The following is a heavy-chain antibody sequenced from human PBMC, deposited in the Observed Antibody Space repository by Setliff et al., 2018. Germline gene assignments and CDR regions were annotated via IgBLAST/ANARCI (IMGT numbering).Heavy chain of an antibody. CDR1: GYTFTSYN. V-gene: IGHV1-8*01. D-gene: IGHD3-10*01. CDR2: MNPNGGNT. Sequence: ASVKVSCKASGYTFTSYNINWVRQATGQGLEWMGWMNPNGGNTGYAQKFQGRVTMTRNTSIKTAYMELNSLRSEDTAVYYCARGTLWFGEPIDYWGQGTLVTVSS. J-gene: IGHJ4*02. CDR3: ARGTLWFGEPIDY.